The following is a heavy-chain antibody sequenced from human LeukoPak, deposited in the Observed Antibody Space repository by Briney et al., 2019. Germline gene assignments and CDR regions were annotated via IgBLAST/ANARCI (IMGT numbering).Heavy chain of an antibody. Sequence: EPGGSLRLSCAASGFTFSNAWMSWVRQAPGKGLEWVGRIKSKTDGGTTDYAAPVKGRLTISRDDSKNTLYLQMNSLKTEDTAVYYCTTTNVVATISPDYWGQGTLVTVSS. CDR3: TTTNVVATISPDY. CDR1: GFTFSNAW. D-gene: IGHD5-12*01. V-gene: IGHV3-15*01. CDR2: IKSKTDGGTT. J-gene: IGHJ4*02.